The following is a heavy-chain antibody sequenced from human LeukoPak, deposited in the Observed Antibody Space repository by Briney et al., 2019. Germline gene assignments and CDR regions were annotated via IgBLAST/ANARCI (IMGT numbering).Heavy chain of an antibody. D-gene: IGHD3-10*01. V-gene: IGHV1-18*04. CDR3: ARAVNTMVRGVIITGYFDY. J-gene: IGHJ4*03. CDR1: GYTFTSYG. CDR2: ISAYNGNT. Sequence: GASVKVSCKASGYTFTSYGISWVRQAPGQGLEWMGWISAYNGNTNYAQKLQGRVTMTTDTSTSTAYMELRSLRSDDTAVYYCARAVNTMVRGVIITGYFDYWGQGTLVTVSS.